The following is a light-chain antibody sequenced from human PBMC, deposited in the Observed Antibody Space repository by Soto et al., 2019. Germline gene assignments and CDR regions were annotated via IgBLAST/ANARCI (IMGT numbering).Light chain of an antibody. Sequence: DIQMTQSPSTLSASVGDRVTITCRASQSISSWLAWYQQKPGKAPKVLIYKASSLESVVPSRFSGSGSVTEFTLTISSLQPDDFATDYCQQYNTYPWTFGQGTQVEIK. V-gene: IGKV1-5*03. J-gene: IGKJ1*01. CDR3: QQYNTYPWT. CDR2: KAS. CDR1: QSISSW.